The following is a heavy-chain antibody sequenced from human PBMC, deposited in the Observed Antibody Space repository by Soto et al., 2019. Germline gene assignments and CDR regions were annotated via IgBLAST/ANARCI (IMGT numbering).Heavy chain of an antibody. J-gene: IGHJ4*02. V-gene: IGHV1-3*01. D-gene: IGHD3-22*01. Sequence: ASVKVSCKASGYTFTSYAMHWVRQAPGQRLEWMGWINAGNGNTKYSQKFQGRVTITRDTSASTAYMELSSLRSEDTAVYYCARSEHYYDSSGYYYGVDYWGQGTLVTVSS. CDR3: ARSEHYYDSSGYYYGVDY. CDR2: INAGNGNT. CDR1: GYTFTSYA.